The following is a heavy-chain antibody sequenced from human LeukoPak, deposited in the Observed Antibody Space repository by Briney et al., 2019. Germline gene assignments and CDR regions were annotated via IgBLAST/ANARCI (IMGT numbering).Heavy chain of an antibody. CDR1: GDSFTSVTDY. CDR2: GDYSGGT. Sequence: PSETLSLTCTVSGDSFTSVTDYWAWIRQPPGKGLEWIASGDYSGGTYYNPSLESRVAISADMSKNQISLKLTSVTAADTAVYYCARQGEYSSGWYRNWFDPWGQGTLVTVSS. D-gene: IGHD6-19*01. J-gene: IGHJ5*02. V-gene: IGHV4-39*01. CDR3: ARQGEYSSGWYRNWFDP.